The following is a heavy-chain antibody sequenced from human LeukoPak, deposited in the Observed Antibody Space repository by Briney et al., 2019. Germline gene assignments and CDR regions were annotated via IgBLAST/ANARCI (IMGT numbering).Heavy chain of an antibody. Sequence: PSETLSLTCTVSGGSISSGSYYWSWIRQPAGKGLEWIGRIYTSGSTNYNPSRKSRVTISVETSKNQFSLKLSSVTAADTAVYYCARGGIPVLRYFDWSEYYFDYWGQGTLVTVSS. J-gene: IGHJ4*02. D-gene: IGHD3-9*01. CDR1: GGSISSGSYY. V-gene: IGHV4-61*02. CDR2: IYTSGST. CDR3: ARGGIPVLRYFDWSEYYFDY.